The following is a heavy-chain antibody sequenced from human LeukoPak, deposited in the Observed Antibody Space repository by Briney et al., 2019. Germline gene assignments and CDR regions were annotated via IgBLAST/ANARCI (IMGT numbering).Heavy chain of an antibody. CDR1: GFTFSSYD. J-gene: IGHJ4*02. CDR3: AKPSSGNYPPTGY. CDR2: ISGSGDRT. V-gene: IGHV3-23*01. Sequence: GGSLRLSCAASGFTFSSYDVSWVRQAPGKGLEWVSAISGSGDRTYYADSVKGRFTISRDNSKNTLYLQINSLRAKDTAVYYCAKPSSGNYPPTGYWGQGTLVTVSS. D-gene: IGHD1-26*01.